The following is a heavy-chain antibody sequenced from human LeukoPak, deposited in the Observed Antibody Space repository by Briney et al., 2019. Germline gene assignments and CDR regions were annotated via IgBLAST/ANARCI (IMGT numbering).Heavy chain of an antibody. D-gene: IGHD3-10*01. J-gene: IGHJ5*02. CDR3: AHMPLVLLWFGEPKSGGQQFNWFDP. V-gene: IGHV2-5*01. CDR2: IYWNDDK. CDR1: GFSLSTSGVG. Sequence: SGPTLVKPTQTLTLTCTFSGFSLSTSGVGVGWIRQPPGKALEWLALIYWNDDKRYSPSLKSRLTITKDTSKNQVVLTMTNMDPVDTATYYCAHMPLVLLWFGEPKSGGQQFNWFDPWGQGTLVTVSS.